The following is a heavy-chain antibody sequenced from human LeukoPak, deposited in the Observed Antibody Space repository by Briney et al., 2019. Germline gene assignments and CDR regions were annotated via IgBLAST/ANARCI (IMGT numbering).Heavy chain of an antibody. J-gene: IGHJ4*02. CDR3: ARAAAAAVDY. CDR2: INPSGGST. Sequence: ASVKVSCKASRYTFTSYYMHWVRQAPGQGLEWMGIINPSGGSTSYAQEFQGRVTMTRDTSMSTVYMELSSLRSEDTAMYYCARAAAAAVDYWGQGTLVTVSS. V-gene: IGHV1-46*01. CDR1: RYTFTSYY. D-gene: IGHD6-13*01.